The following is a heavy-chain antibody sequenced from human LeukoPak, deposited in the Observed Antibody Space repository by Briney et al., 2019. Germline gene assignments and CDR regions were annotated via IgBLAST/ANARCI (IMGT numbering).Heavy chain of an antibody. Sequence: GGSLRLSCAASGFTFSHYAMHWVRQAPGKGLESVSAISSNGGSTYYANSVKGRFTISRDNSKNTLYLQMGSLRAEDLAVYYCARDFGLTGKVDYWGQGTLVTVSS. CDR1: GFTFSHYA. D-gene: IGHD1-20*01. V-gene: IGHV3-64*01. CDR2: ISSNGGST. J-gene: IGHJ4*02. CDR3: ARDFGLTGKVDY.